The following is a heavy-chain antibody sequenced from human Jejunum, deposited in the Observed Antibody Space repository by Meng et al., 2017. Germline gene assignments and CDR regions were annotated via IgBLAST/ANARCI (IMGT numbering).Heavy chain of an antibody. CDR2: IYHRAST. CDR3: GREEGIAAAR. Sequence: SETLSLTCTVSGDSISSGYYWAWIRQPPGKGLVWIGNIYHRASTSYSPSLKSRVTISGDTSKNQFSLNLSSVTAADTAVYYCGREEGIAAARWGQGRLVTVSS. V-gene: IGHV4-38-2*02. D-gene: IGHD6-13*01. CDR1: GDSISSGYY. J-gene: IGHJ4*02.